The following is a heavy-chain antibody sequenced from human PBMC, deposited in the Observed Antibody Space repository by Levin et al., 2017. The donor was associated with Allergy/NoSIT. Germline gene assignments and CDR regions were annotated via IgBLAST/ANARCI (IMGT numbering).Heavy chain of an antibody. V-gene: IGHV3-11*01. Sequence: GGSLRLSCAASGFTFGDYYMSWMRQAPGKGLEWVSYISSSGDMKYYADSVKGRFTISRDNAKNSLYLQMNSLRAEDTAVYYCARDMDGASDYWGQGTLVTVSS. CDR1: GFTFGDYY. D-gene: IGHD4-17*01. CDR3: ARDMDGASDY. CDR2: ISSSGDMK. J-gene: IGHJ4*02.